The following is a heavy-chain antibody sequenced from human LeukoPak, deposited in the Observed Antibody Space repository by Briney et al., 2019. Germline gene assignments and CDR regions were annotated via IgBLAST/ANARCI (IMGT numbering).Heavy chain of an antibody. D-gene: IGHD6-19*01. Sequence: PGGSLRLSCAASGFTFSSYAMSWVRQAPGKGLEWVSAISGSGGSTYYADSVKGRFTISRDNSKNTLYLQMNSLRAEDTAVYYCARDGGSGWYGEGGDYWGQGTLVTVSS. J-gene: IGHJ4*02. CDR3: ARDGGSGWYGEGGDY. V-gene: IGHV3-23*01. CDR1: GFTFSSYA. CDR2: ISGSGGST.